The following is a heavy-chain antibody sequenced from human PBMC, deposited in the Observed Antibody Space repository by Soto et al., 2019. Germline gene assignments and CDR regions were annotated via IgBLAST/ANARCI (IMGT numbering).Heavy chain of an antibody. CDR1: GYTFTSYG. D-gene: IGHD3-3*01. J-gene: IGHJ5*02. CDR2: ISAYNGNT. CDR3: ERGYYDFWSGYHNKIAP. Sequence: ASVKVSCKASGYTFTSYGISWVRQAPGQGLEWMGWISAYNGNTNYAQKLQGRVTMTTDTSTSTAYMELRSLRSDDTAVYYCERGYYDFWSGYHNKIAPGGQGPLVTVSS. V-gene: IGHV1-18*01.